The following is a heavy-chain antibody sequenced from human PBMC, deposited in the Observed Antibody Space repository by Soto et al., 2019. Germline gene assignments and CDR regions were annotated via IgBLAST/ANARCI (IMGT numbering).Heavy chain of an antibody. Sequence: GGSLRLSCAASGFTFSSYSMNWVRQAPGKVLEWVSYISSSSSTIYYADSVKGRFTISRDNAKNSLYLQMNSLRAEDTAVYYCARALGDAFDIWGQGTMVTVSS. CDR1: GFTFSSYS. CDR2: ISSSSSTI. V-gene: IGHV3-48*01. J-gene: IGHJ3*02. CDR3: ARALGDAFDI.